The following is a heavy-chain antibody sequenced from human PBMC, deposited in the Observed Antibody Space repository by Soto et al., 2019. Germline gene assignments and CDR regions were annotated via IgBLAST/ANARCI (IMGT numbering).Heavy chain of an antibody. D-gene: IGHD4-17*01. CDR1: GGTFSSYA. CDR3: ARVGTTGSYYGMDV. V-gene: IGHV1-69*13. Sequence: ASVKVSCKASGGTFSSYAISWVRQAPGQGLEWMGGIIPIFGTANYAQKFQGRVTITADESTSTAYMELSSLRSEDTAVYYCARVGTTGSYYGMDVWGQGATVTVSS. CDR2: IIPIFGTA. J-gene: IGHJ6*02.